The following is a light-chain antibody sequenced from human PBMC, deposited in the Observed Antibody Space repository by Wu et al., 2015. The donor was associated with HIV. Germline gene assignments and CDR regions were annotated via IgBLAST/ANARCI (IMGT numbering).Light chain of an antibody. V-gene: IGKV3-20*01. CDR3: QQYDSSLWT. CDR1: QSVSSSN. Sequence: EIVLTQSPGTLSLFPGERATLSCRASQSVSSSNLVWYQQKPGRAPWLLIYGASSRAPGIPDRFSGSGSGTDFTLTISRLEPEDFAVYYCQQYDSSLWTFGQGTKVEIK. CDR2: GAS. J-gene: IGKJ1*01.